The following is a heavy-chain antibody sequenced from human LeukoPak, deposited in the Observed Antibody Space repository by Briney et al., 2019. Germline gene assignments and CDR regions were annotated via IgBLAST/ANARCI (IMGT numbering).Heavy chain of an antibody. V-gene: IGHV1-2*02. Sequence: ASVKVSCKASGYTFTGYYMHWVRQAPGQGLEWMGWINPNSGGTNYAQKFQGRVTMTRDTSISTAYMELSSLRSEDAAVYYCARGSYDSSGYHYWGQGTLVTVSS. CDR3: ARGSYDSSGYHY. CDR1: GYTFTGYY. J-gene: IGHJ4*02. CDR2: INPNSGGT. D-gene: IGHD3-22*01.